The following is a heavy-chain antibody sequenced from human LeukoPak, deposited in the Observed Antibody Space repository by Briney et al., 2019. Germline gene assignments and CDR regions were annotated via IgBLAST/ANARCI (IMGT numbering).Heavy chain of an antibody. D-gene: IGHD6-19*01. CDR3: ARGTYSSGWGRNYYYGMDV. Sequence: PGGSLRLSCAASGFTFSSYWMSWVRQAPGKGLEWVANIKQDGSEKYYVDYVQGRFTISRDNAKNSLYLQMNSLRAEDTAVYYCARGTYSSGWGRNYYYGMDVWGQGTTVTVSS. V-gene: IGHV3-7*01. J-gene: IGHJ6*02. CDR1: GFTFSSYW. CDR2: IKQDGSEK.